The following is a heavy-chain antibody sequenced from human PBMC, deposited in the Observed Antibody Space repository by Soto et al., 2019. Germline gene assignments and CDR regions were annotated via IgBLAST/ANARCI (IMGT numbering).Heavy chain of an antibody. Sequence: GGSLRLSCAASGFTFSSYAMGWVRQAPGKGLEWVSYISSSSSTIYYADSVKGRFTISRDNAKNSLYLQMNSLRDEDTAVYYCARRSNYYDSSGYYTDAFDIWGQGTMVTVSS. CDR3: ARRSNYYDSSGYYTDAFDI. CDR1: GFTFSSYA. V-gene: IGHV3-48*02. J-gene: IGHJ3*02. D-gene: IGHD3-22*01. CDR2: ISSSSSTI.